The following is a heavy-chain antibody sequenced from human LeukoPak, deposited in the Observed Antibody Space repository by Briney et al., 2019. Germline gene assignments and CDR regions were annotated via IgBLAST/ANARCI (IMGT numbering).Heavy chain of an antibody. V-gene: IGHV3-33*08. Sequence: GGSLRLSCTVSGFTFRNYWMAWVRQAPGKGLEWVAVIWYDGSNKYYADSVKGRFTISRDNSKNTLYLQMNSLRAEDTAVYYCARGFIAAAGTNSAFDIWGQGTMVTVSS. CDR3: ARGFIAAAGTNSAFDI. J-gene: IGHJ3*02. CDR2: IWYDGSNK. D-gene: IGHD6-13*01. CDR1: GFTFRNYW.